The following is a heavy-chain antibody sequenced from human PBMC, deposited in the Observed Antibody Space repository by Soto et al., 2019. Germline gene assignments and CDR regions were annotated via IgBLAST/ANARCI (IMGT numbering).Heavy chain of an antibody. CDR2: INPGNGNT. D-gene: IGHD3-22*01. Sequence: GASVKVSCKASGYTFTSYGINWVRQAPGRGLEWMGWINPGNGNTKYSQQFQGRVIIDRDTSASTAYTELSSLRPEDTAVYYCARGGCFDSSNYLAYWGLGTLVTVSS. CDR1: GYTFTSYG. CDR3: ARGGCFDSSNYLAY. J-gene: IGHJ4*02. V-gene: IGHV1-3*01.